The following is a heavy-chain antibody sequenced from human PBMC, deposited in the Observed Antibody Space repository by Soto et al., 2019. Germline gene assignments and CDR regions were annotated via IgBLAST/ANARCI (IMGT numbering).Heavy chain of an antibody. D-gene: IGHD2-8*01. Sequence: QVQLVQSGAEVKKPGASVKVSCKASGYTFTGYYMHWVRQAPGQGLEWMGWINPNSGGTNYAQKFQGRVTMTRDTSISTAYMELSRLRSDDTAVYYCARELPKRGVLYYYGMDVWGQGTTVTVSS. J-gene: IGHJ6*02. V-gene: IGHV1-2*02. CDR1: GYTFTGYY. CDR3: ARELPKRGVLYYYGMDV. CDR2: INPNSGGT.